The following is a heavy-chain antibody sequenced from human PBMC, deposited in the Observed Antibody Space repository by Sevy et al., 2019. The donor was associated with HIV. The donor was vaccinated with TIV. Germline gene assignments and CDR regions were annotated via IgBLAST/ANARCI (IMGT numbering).Heavy chain of an antibody. Sequence: GGSLRLSCAASEFTFSSYSMNWVRQAPGKGLEWVSSISRSSSYIYYADSVKGRFTISRDNAKNSLFLQMNSLRAEDTAVYYCARDKSTTAYYGMDVWGEGTTVTVS. CDR3: ARDKSTTAYYGMDV. J-gene: IGHJ6*02. CDR2: ISRSSSYI. D-gene: IGHD2-21*01. CDR1: EFTFSSYS. V-gene: IGHV3-21*01.